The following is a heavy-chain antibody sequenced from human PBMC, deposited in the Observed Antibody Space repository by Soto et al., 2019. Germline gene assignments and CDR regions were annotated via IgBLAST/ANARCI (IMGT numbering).Heavy chain of an antibody. CDR2: IITLFGTA. CDR1: GGTFSTYA. J-gene: IGHJ4*02. D-gene: IGHD6-19*01. CDR3: ARPKGSYSSGYYYFDY. V-gene: IGHV1-69*01. Sequence: QVQLVQSGAEVKQPGSSVKVSCKTSGGTFSTYAIYWVRQAPGQGLEWMGAIITLFGTADYAQKFQGRVTITAYESTSTAYMELSSLRSEDTAVYYCARPKGSYSSGYYYFDYWGQGTLVTVSS.